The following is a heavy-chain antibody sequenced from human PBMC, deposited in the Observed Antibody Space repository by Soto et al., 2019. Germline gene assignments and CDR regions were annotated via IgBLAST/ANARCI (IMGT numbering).Heavy chain of an antibody. V-gene: IGHV3-23*01. CDR1: GFTFSSYA. CDR2: FSASGGNT. CDR3: AKEGMAVAGTGYYYYMDV. Sequence: GGSLRLSCAASGFTFSSYAMSWVRQAPGKGLEWVSVFSASGGNTYYADSVKGRFTISRDNSKNTLYLQMNSLRAEDTAIYYCAKEGMAVAGTGYYYYMDVWGKGTTVTVSS. D-gene: IGHD6-19*01. J-gene: IGHJ6*03.